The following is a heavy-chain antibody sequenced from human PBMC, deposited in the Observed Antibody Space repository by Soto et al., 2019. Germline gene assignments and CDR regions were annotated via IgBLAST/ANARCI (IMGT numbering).Heavy chain of an antibody. Sequence: QVQLQESGPGLVKPSQTLSLTCSVSDASIRSGGYYWTWIRQHPGKGLEWIGYVYHSGTTDYNPSLKSRVTITVDTSKNQFSLELKSVTAADTAVYYCARSANWNFFADSWGQGTQVTVSS. V-gene: IGHV4-31*03. J-gene: IGHJ4*02. CDR1: DASIRSGGYY. CDR3: ARSANWNFFADS. CDR2: VYHSGTT. D-gene: IGHD1-7*01.